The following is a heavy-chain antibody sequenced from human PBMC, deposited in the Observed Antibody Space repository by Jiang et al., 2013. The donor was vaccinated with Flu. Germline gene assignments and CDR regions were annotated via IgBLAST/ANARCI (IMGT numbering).Heavy chain of an antibody. CDR1: GYNFARYW. D-gene: IGHD3-3*01. V-gene: IGHV5-51*01. Sequence: GAEVKKPGESLKISCEASGYNFARYWIGWVRQMPGRGLEWMGVVYPDDSDTKYSPSFEGQVTISADTSINTVYLQWSSLRVADTATYYCARHRLYVLXSDLPPAPGGQGTGGPPSP. J-gene: IGHJ1*01. CDR3: ARHRLYVLXSDLPPAP. CDR2: VYPDDSDT.